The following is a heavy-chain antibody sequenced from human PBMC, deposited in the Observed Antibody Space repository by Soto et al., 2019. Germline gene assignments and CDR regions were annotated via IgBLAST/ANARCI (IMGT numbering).Heavy chain of an antibody. CDR3: PRSVFS. V-gene: IGHV4-59*01. Sequence: PSETLSLTCTVSSGFISSYYWSWIRQPPGKGLEWIGYIYYSGITNYNPSLKSRVTISVDTSKNQFSLKMSSVTAADTAVYYCPRSVFSWGQGTLVTVSS. D-gene: IGHD3-10*02. CDR2: IYYSGIT. CDR1: SGFISSYY. J-gene: IGHJ5*02.